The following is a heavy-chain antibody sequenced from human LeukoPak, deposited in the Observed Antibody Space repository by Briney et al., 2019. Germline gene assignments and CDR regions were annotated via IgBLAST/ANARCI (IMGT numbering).Heavy chain of an antibody. J-gene: IGHJ5*02. V-gene: IGHV1-2*02. D-gene: IGHD2-15*01. Sequence: GASVKVSCKASGYTFTSYAMNWVRQAPGQGLEWMGWINPNSGGTNYAQKFQGRVTMTRDTSISTAYMELGRLRSDDTAVYYCARDRVVVAASFRFDPWGQGTLVTVSS. CDR1: GYTFTSYA. CDR2: INPNSGGT. CDR3: ARDRVVVAASFRFDP.